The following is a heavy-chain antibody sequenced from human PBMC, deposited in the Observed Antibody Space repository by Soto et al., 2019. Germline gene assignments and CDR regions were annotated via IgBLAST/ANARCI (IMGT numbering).Heavy chain of an antibody. D-gene: IGHD2-2*01. CDR2: INHSGST. V-gene: IGHV4-34*01. CDR1: GGSFSGYY. CDR3: ARGGICSSTSCQHYYYYYYMDV. J-gene: IGHJ6*03. Sequence: SETLSLTCAVYGGSFSGYYWSWIRQPPGKGLEWIGEINHSGSTNYNPSLKSRVTISVDTSKNQFSLKLSSVTAADTAVYYCARGGICSSTSCQHYYYYYYMDVWGKGTTVTVSS.